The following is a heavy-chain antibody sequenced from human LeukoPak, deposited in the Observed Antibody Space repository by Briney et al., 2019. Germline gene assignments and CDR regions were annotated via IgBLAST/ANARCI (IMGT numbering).Heavy chain of an antibody. D-gene: IGHD3-10*01. J-gene: IGHJ4*02. V-gene: IGHV4-39*01. CDR2: IYYSGST. Sequence: SETLSLTCTVSGGSISSSSYYWGWIRQPPGKGLEWIGSIYYSGSTYYNPSLKSRVTISVDTSKNQFSLKLSSVTAADTAVYYCARTDYYGSGSASFDYWGQGTLVTVSS. CDR1: GGSISSSSYY. CDR3: ARTDYYGSGSASFDY.